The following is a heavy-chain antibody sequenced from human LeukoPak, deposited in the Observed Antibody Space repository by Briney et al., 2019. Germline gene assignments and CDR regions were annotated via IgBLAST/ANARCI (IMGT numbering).Heavy chain of an antibody. Sequence: ASVKVSCKASGYTFTSYGISWVRQAPGQGLEWMGWISAYNGNTNYAQKLQGRVTTTTDTSTSTAYMELRSLRSDDTAVYYCARDREAMGGSGSYYNPLLDYWGQGTLVTVSS. J-gene: IGHJ4*02. CDR1: GYTFTSYG. V-gene: IGHV1-18*01. CDR3: ARDREAMGGSGSYYNPLLDY. CDR2: ISAYNGNT. D-gene: IGHD3-10*01.